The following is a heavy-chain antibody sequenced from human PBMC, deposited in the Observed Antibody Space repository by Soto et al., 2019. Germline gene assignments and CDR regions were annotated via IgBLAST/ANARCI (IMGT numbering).Heavy chain of an antibody. Sequence: KPSESLSLGCTVSGGSMSSGGDSWRWIRQHPGKGLEWIGYIYYSGSTYYNPSLKSRVTISVDTSKNQFSLKLSSVTAADTAVYYCARDRRYCGGDCSDAAFDICAQGTMLTV. CDR2: IYYSGST. CDR1: GGSMSSGGDS. D-gene: IGHD2-21*02. CDR3: ARDRRYCGGDCSDAAFDI. V-gene: IGHV4-31*03. J-gene: IGHJ3*02.